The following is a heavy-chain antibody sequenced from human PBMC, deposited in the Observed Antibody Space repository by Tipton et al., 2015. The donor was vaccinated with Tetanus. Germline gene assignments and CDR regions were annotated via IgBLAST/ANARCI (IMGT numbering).Heavy chain of an antibody. V-gene: IGHV4-4*07. J-gene: IGHJ4*02. CDR2: LHSSGDT. D-gene: IGHD3-3*01. CDR1: GGSIRGHF. CDR3: ARHQSGYFTPFDY. Sequence: TLSLTCTVSGGSIRGHFWSWIRQPAGKGLEWIGRLHSSGDTTYNPSLKSRVTMSVDTSTNQFSLTLNSMAAADTGVYYCARHQSGYFTPFDYWGQGKLVTVSS.